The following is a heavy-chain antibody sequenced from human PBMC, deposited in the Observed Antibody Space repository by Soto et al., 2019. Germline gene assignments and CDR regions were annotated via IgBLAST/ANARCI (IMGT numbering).Heavy chain of an antibody. V-gene: IGHV3-66*01. CDR3: ARIGLKDCSSTSCPPLGAFDI. J-gene: IGHJ3*02. Sequence: GGSLRLSCGASGFTVSSNYMSWVRQAPGKGLEWVSVIYSGGSTYYADSVKGRFTISRDNSKNTLYLQMNSLRAEDTAVYYCARIGLKDCSSTSCPPLGAFDIWGQGTMVTVSS. D-gene: IGHD2-2*01. CDR2: IYSGGST. CDR1: GFTVSSNY.